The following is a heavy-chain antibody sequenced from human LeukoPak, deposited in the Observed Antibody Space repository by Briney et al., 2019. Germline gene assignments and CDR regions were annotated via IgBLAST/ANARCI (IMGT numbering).Heavy chain of an antibody. CDR2: IYPGDSET. D-gene: IGHD3-10*01. CDR3: ARLQGGLIDF. Sequence: GESLKISFKGSGYSFTTYWIGWVRQMSGKGLEWMGIIYPGDSETKNSPSFQGQVTISADKSTTTVYLQWSSLKASDTAMYYCARLQGGLIDFWGQGTLVTVSS. CDR1: GYSFTTYW. J-gene: IGHJ4*02. V-gene: IGHV5-51*01.